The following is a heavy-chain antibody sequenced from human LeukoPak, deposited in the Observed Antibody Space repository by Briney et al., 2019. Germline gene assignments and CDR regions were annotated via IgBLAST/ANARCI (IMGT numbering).Heavy chain of an antibody. V-gene: IGHV1-2*02. Sequence: GASMKVSCKASGYSFTGYYIHWVRQAPGQGLEWMGWINPDGDVTKSAQKFQGRVTMTSDKSMNTVYMELSGLTSDDTALYYCARGPNHYYYMDFWGKGTTVSVSS. CDR3: ARGPNHYYYMDF. J-gene: IGHJ6*03. CDR2: INPDGDVT. CDR1: GYSFTGYY. D-gene: IGHD2-8*01.